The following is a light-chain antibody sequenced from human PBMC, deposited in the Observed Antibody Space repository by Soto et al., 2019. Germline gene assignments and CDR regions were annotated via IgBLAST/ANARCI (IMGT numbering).Light chain of an antibody. J-gene: IGKJ1*01. V-gene: IGKV1-39*01. CDR1: QSIAIW. CDR2: AAS. CDR3: QQSYSTPQT. Sequence: DIQMTQSPSTLSASVGDRVTITCRASQSIAIWLAWYQQKPGKAPNLLIYAASSLQSGVPSRFSGSGSGTDFTLTISSLQPEDFATYYCQQSYSTPQTFGQGTKVDIK.